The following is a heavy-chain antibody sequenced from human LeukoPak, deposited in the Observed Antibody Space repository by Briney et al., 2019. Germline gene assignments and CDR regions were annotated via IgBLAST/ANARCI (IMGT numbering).Heavy chain of an antibody. V-gene: IGHV1-69*01. CDR1: GCTFSSYA. D-gene: IGHD3-22*01. Sequence: GASVKVSCTASGCTFSSYAISWVRQAPGQGLEWMGGIIPIFGTANYAQKFQGRVTITADESTSTAYMELSSLRSEDTAVYYCARDWYYYDSSGYYYALRYWGQGTLVTVSS. CDR2: IIPIFGTA. J-gene: IGHJ4*02. CDR3: ARDWYYYDSSGYYYALRY.